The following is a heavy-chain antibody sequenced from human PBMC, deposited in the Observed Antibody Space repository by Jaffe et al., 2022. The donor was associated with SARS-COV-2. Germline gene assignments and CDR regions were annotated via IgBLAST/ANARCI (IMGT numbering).Heavy chain of an antibody. D-gene: IGHD3-16*01. CDR3: ARDWGAITVAGGWFDP. J-gene: IGHJ5*02. V-gene: IGHV3-33*02. CDR2: IWYDGSET. CDR1: GFTFSSYA. Sequence: HLVESGGGVVQPGRSLRLSCEGSGFTFSSYAFHWVRQAPGKGLEWLAVIWYDGSETHYADSVNGRFTISRDNSKNTVFLQLNSVTGDDTAVYYCARDWGAITVAGGWFDPWGQGTLVTVTS.